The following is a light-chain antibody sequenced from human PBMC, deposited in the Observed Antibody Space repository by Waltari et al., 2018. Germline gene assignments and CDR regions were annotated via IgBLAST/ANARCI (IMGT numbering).Light chain of an antibody. Sequence: AIQMTQSPSSLSASVGDRVTITCRASQGIRNDLGWYQQKPGKVPKVLIYAASSLQSGVPTRFSGSGSGTDFTLTISSLQPDDFATYYCLQDYIYPWTFGQGTKVEIK. CDR1: QGIRND. CDR2: AAS. V-gene: IGKV1-6*01. J-gene: IGKJ1*01. CDR3: LQDYIYPWT.